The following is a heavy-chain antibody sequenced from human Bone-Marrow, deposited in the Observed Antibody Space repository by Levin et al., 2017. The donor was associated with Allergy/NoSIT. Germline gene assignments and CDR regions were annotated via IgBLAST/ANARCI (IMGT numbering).Heavy chain of an antibody. V-gene: IGHV3-21*01. CDR1: GFTFSGYT. Sequence: TTGGSLRLSCAASGFTFSGYTMNWVRQAPGKGLEWVSSITASSNYIYYADSVRGRFTISRDNAKNSLFLQMNSLRADDTAVYYCTRDPVVATRPRYFDYWGQGTLVTVSS. D-gene: IGHD6-6*01. CDR3: TRDPVVATRPRYFDY. CDR2: ITASSNYI. J-gene: IGHJ4*02.